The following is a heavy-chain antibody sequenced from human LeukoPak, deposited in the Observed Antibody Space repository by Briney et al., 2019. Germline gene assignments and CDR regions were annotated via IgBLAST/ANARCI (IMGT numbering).Heavy chain of an antibody. CDR1: GFTFSSYA. Sequence: GGSLRLSCVPSGFTFSSYAMSWVRQAPGKGLEWVANIKQDGSEEYYMDSAKGRFTISRDNAKNSLYLQMNSLRAEDTAVYYCARDLGTGRPHDYWGQGTLVTVSS. D-gene: IGHD3/OR15-3a*01. J-gene: IGHJ4*02. V-gene: IGHV3-7*01. CDR3: ARDLGTGRPHDY. CDR2: IKQDGSEE.